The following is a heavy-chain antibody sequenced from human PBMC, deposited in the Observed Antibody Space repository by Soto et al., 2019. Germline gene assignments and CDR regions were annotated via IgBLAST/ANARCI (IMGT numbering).Heavy chain of an antibody. J-gene: IGHJ5*02. D-gene: IGHD2-15*01. CDR2: IYYSGST. CDR1: GGSISSYY. CDR3: ARHGRGIDP. Sequence: SETLSLTCTVSGGSISSYYWSWIRQPPGKGLEWIGYIYYSGSTNYNPSLKSRVTISVDTSKNQFSLKLSSVTAADTAVYYCARHGRGIDPWGQGTLVTVSS. V-gene: IGHV4-59*08.